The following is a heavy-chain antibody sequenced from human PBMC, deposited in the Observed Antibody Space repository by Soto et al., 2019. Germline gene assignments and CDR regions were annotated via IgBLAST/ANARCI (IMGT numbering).Heavy chain of an antibody. Sequence: QVQLQESGPGLVKPSGTLSLTCAVSGGSISSSNWWSWVRQPPGKGLEWIGEIYHSGSTNYNPSLKSRVPTSVNKSKTLSALKLSSVTVADTAVYYCARSSDYDYYGMDVWGQGTTVTVSS. CDR1: GGSISSSNW. D-gene: IGHD3-22*01. CDR3: ARSSDYDYYGMDV. V-gene: IGHV4-4*02. J-gene: IGHJ6*02. CDR2: IYHSGST.